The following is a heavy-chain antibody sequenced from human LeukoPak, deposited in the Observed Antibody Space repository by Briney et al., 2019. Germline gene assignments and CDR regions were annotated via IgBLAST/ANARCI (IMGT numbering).Heavy chain of an antibody. D-gene: IGHD6-19*01. J-gene: IGHJ4*02. CDR3: ARAPVAGMFDY. Sequence: SETLSLTCTVSGGSISGYYWSWIRQPPGKGLEWIGEINHSGSTNYNPSLKSRVTISVDTSKNQFSLKLSSVTAADTAVYYCARAPVAGMFDYWGQGTLVTVSS. V-gene: IGHV4-34*01. CDR2: INHSGST. CDR1: GGSISGYY.